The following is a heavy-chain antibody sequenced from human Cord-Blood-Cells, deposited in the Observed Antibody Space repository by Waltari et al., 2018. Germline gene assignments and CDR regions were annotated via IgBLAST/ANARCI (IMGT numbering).Heavy chain of an antibody. J-gene: IGHJ2*01. Sequence: QVQLQQWGAGLLKPSETLSLTCAVSGGSFSGYYWSGIRRPPGKGLEWIGEINHSGSTNYNPSLKSRVTISVDTSKNQFSLKLSSVTAADTAVYYCARGRDWLLWGRGTLVTVSS. CDR1: GGSFSGYY. D-gene: IGHD5-12*01. V-gene: IGHV4-34*01. CDR3: ARGRDWLL. CDR2: INHSGST.